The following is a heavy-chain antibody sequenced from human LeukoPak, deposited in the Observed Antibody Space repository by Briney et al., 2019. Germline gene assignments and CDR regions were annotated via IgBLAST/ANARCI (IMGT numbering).Heavy chain of an antibody. CDR2: IYYSGST. CDR1: GGSISSSSYY. J-gene: IGHJ4*02. Sequence: PSETLSLTCTVSGGSISSSSYYWGWLRQPPGKGLEGIGSIYYSGSTYDNPSLTSRVTISVDTSKNQFSLKLSSVTAADTAVYYCASPRYCSSTSCYFGYDYWGQGTLVTVSS. D-gene: IGHD2-2*01. V-gene: IGHV4-39*01. CDR3: ASPRYCSSTSCYFGYDY.